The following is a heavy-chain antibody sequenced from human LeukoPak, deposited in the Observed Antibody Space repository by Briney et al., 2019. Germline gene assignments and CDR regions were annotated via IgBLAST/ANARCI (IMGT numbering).Heavy chain of an antibody. CDR1: GFNFISAA. CDR3: VKDIQLST. V-gene: IGHV3-23*01. Sequence: GGSLRLSCAASGFNFISAAMTWVRQAPGKGLEWVSLIGSSGGSTYYAHSVKGRFTISRDNFNHTLSLQMNSLRVEDTAIYYCVKDIQLSTWGLGTMVTVSS. J-gene: IGHJ3*01. CDR2: IGSSGGST. D-gene: IGHD5-24*01.